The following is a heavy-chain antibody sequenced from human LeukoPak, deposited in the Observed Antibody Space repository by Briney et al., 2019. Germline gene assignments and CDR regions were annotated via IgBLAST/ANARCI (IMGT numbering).Heavy chain of an antibody. J-gene: IGHJ4*02. V-gene: IGHV3-66*01. CDR2: INSGGST. CDR1: GFTVSSNY. CDR3: ARALDFDY. Sequence: SGGSLRLSCAASGFTVSSNYMSWVRQAPGKGLEWVSVINSGGSTDYADSVKGRFTISRDNSKNTLYLQMNSLRAEDTAVYYCARALDFDYWGQGTLVTVSS.